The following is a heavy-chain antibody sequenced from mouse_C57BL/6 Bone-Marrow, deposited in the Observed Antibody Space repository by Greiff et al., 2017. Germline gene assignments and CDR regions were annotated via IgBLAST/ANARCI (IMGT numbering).Heavy chain of an antibody. D-gene: IGHD1-1*01. V-gene: IGHV1-80*01. J-gene: IGHJ1*03. Sequence: QVQLQQSGAELVKPGASVKISCKASGYAFSSYWMNWVKQRPGKGLEWIGQIYPGDGDTNYNGKFKGKATLTADKSSSTAYMQLSSLTSEDSAVYFCARDDYGSRYFDVWGTGTTVTVSS. CDR1: GYAFSSYW. CDR2: IYPGDGDT. CDR3: ARDDYGSRYFDV.